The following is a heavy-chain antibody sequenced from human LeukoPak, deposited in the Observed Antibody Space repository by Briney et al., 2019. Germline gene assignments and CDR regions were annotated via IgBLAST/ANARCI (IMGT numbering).Heavy chain of an antibody. D-gene: IGHD3-10*01. Sequence: PGGALRLSCAASGFTFSSYAMHWVRQAPGKGLEWVAVISYDGSNKYYADSVKGRFTISRDNPKNTLYLQMNSLRAEDTAVYYCARIRRRYGSGVPGNAFDIWGQGTMVTVSS. V-gene: IGHV3-30-3*01. CDR2: ISYDGSNK. J-gene: IGHJ3*02. CDR3: ARIRRRYGSGVPGNAFDI. CDR1: GFTFSSYA.